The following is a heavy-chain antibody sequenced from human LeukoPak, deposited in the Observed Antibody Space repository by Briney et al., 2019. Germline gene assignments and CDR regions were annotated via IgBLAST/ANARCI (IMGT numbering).Heavy chain of an antibody. Sequence: SVTVSCKASGGTFSSYSISWVRQAPGQGLDWMGGIIPIFGTANYAQNINGRVTITADESPITASMELSSLRFEDTAVYYGATGDSSGWYKSPVGSYWYFDLWGRGTRVTVSS. CDR1: GGTFSSYS. D-gene: IGHD6-19*01. J-gene: IGHJ2*01. CDR3: ATGDSSGWYKSPVGSYWYFDL. CDR2: IIPIFGTA. V-gene: IGHV1-69*13.